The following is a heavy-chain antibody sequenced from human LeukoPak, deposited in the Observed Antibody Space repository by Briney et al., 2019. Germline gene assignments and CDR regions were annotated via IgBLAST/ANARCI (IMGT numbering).Heavy chain of an antibody. D-gene: IGHD2-15*01. CDR2: IYHSGST. V-gene: IGHV4-30-2*01. J-gene: IGHJ4*02. Sequence: SETLSLTCTVSGGSISSGGYYWSWIRQPPGKGLEWIGYIYHSGSTYYNPSLKSRVTISVDRSKNQFSLKLSSVTAADTAVYYCASGCSGGSCYEGTFDYWGQGTLVTVSS. CDR1: GGSISSGGYY. CDR3: ASGCSGGSCYEGTFDY.